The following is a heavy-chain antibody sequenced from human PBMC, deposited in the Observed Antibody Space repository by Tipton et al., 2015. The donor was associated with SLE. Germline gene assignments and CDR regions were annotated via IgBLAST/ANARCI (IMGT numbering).Heavy chain of an antibody. CDR3: ATEITMIVVD. V-gene: IGHV3-74*01. CDR1: GVAVSGYW. D-gene: IGHD3-22*01. CDR2: ISGEGANT. J-gene: IGHJ1*01. Sequence: SGVAVSGYWMHWVRQVPGKGLVWLSRISGEGANTNSADSVKGRFTISRDNSKNTLYLQMNSLRAEDTAVYYCATEITMIVVDWGQGTLVTVSS.